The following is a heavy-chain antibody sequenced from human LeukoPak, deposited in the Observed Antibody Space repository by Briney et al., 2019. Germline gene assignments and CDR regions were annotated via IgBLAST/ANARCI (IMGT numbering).Heavy chain of an antibody. CDR2: ISAYNGNT. D-gene: IGHD3-22*01. Sequence: ASVKVSCKASGYTFTSYYIHWVRQAPGQGLEWMGWISAYNGNTNYAQKLQGRVTMTTDTSTSTAYMELRSLRSDDTAVYYCAREFDYYDSSGYYLSYWGQGTLVTVSS. CDR1: GYTFTSYY. CDR3: AREFDYYDSSGYYLSY. J-gene: IGHJ4*02. V-gene: IGHV1-18*04.